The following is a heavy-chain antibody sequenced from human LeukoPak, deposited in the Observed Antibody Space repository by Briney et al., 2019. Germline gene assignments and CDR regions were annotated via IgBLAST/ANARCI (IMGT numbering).Heavy chain of an antibody. CDR3: ATGIDWFDTYYFDY. V-gene: IGHV1-8*01. CDR2: MNPNSGNT. Sequence: GASVKVSCKASGYTFTSYDINWVRQATGQGLEWMGWMNPNSGNTGYAQKFQGRVTMTEDTSTDTAYMELSSLRSEDTAVYYCATGIDWFDTYYFDYWGQGTLVTVSS. CDR1: GYTFTSYD. J-gene: IGHJ4*02. D-gene: IGHD3-9*01.